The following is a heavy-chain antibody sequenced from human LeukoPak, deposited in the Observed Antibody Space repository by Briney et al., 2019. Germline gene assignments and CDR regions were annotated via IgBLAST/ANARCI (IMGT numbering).Heavy chain of an antibody. J-gene: IGHJ3*02. CDR3: ARVVAGGKADDAFDI. V-gene: IGHV3-11*04. D-gene: IGHD2-15*01. Sequence: GGSLRLSCAASGFTFSDYYMSWIRQAPGKGLEWVSYISSSGSTIYYADSVKGRFTISRDNAKNSLYLQMNSLRAEDTAVYYCARVVAGGKADDAFDIWGQGTMVTVSS. CDR2: ISSSGSTI. CDR1: GFTFSDYY.